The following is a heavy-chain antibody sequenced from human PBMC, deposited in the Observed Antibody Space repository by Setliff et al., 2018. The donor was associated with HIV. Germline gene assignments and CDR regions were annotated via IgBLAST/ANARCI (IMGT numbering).Heavy chain of an antibody. V-gene: IGHV1-24*01. D-gene: IGHD3-22*01. CDR3: ATRSYYYDSSGYSSRGAFDI. CDR2: FDPEDGET. CDR1: GYTLTELS. Sequence: VASVKVSCKVSGYTLTELSRHWVRQAPGKGPEWMGGFDPEDGETIYVKKFQGRVTMTEDTSTDTAYMELSSLTSEDTAVYYCATRSYYYDSSGYSSRGAFDIWGQGTMVTVSS. J-gene: IGHJ3*02.